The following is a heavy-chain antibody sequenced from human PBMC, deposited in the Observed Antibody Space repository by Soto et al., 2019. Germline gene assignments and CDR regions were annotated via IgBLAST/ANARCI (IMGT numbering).Heavy chain of an antibody. D-gene: IGHD6-19*01. CDR3: ARVGPGSDWYLVYWFDP. V-gene: IGHV4-30-2*01. CDR1: GASISSDGYS. CDR2: IYHGGST. Sequence: SETLSLTCAVSGASISSDGYSWTWIWQPPGKGLEWITYIYHGGSTNYNPSLKSRVTISVDKSKNQFSLRLSSVTAADTAVYYCARVGPGSDWYLVYWFDPWAQGTQVTVSS. J-gene: IGHJ5*02.